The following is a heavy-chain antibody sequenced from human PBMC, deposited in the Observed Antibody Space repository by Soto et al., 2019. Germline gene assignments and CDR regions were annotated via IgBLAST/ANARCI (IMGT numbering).Heavy chain of an antibody. D-gene: IGHD2-15*01. J-gene: IGHJ5*02. CDR3: ARDNSQSYGTLAASSLFHP. V-gene: IGHV1-46*01. Sequence: GASVKVSCKASGFSFSDYFMHWVRQAPGQGPEWMGIINPSGDSRNYAQKFQGRVTITRDTSTSTVYMDLSSLRYEDTAVYYCARDNSQSYGTLAASSLFHPWGQGTPVTVSS. CDR2: INPSGDSR. CDR1: GFSFSDYF.